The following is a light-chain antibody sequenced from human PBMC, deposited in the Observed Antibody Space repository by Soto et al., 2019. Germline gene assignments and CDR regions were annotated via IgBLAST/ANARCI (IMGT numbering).Light chain of an antibody. CDR3: QQYGSSPRT. Sequence: EIVLTQSPGTLSLSPGERATLSCRASQTVSTNYLAWYQQKPGQAPRLLIYGASSRATGIPDRFSGSGSGTDFILTISRLEPEDFAVYYCQQYGSSPRTFGPGTKLEIK. CDR1: QTVSTNY. J-gene: IGKJ2*01. V-gene: IGKV3-20*01. CDR2: GAS.